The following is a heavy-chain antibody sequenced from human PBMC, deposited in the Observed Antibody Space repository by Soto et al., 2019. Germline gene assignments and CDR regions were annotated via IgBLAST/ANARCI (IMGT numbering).Heavy chain of an antibody. V-gene: IGHV4-59*01. CDR3: ASAEPYYGMDV. CDR1: GCSISSYS. J-gene: IGHJ6*02. Sequence: SDTLSLTCTVSGCSISSYSWSWIRQPPGKGLEWIGYIYYSGSTNYNPSLKSRVTISVDTSKNQFSLKLSSVTAADTAVYYCASAEPYYGMDVWGQGTTVT. CDR2: IYYSGST.